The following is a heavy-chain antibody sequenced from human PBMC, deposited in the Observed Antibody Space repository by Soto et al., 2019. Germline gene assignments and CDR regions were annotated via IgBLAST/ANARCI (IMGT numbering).Heavy chain of an antibody. Sequence: LRLSCEASGFTFSKFDMHWVRQPTGKGLEWVSTIGISGDTYYAVSVKGRFTISRDNAKNSLSLQMNSLRAGDTALYFCARGQEVGAHFFDSWGQGTQVTVSS. CDR3: ARGQEVGAHFFDS. CDR1: GFTFSKFD. D-gene: IGHD2-15*01. CDR2: IGISGDT. J-gene: IGHJ4*02. V-gene: IGHV3-13*04.